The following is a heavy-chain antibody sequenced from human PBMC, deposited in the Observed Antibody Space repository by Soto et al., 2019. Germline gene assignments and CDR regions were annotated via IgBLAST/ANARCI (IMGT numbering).Heavy chain of an antibody. J-gene: IGHJ3*02. CDR1: GYTLTSYG. CDR3: ARVAVGYYDSSGPWDAFDI. D-gene: IGHD3-22*01. Sequence: SVKVSCKASGYTLTSYGISWVRQAPGQGLEWMGRIIPILGIANYAQKFQGRVTITADKSTSTAYMELSSLRSEDTAVYYCARVAVGYYDSSGPWDAFDIWGQGTMVTVSS. CDR2: IIPILGIA. V-gene: IGHV1-69*04.